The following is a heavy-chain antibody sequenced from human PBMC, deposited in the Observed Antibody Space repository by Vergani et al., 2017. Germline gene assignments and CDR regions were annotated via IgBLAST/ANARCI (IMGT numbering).Heavy chain of an antibody. D-gene: IGHD6-19*01. CDR2: ISGSGGST. Sequence: EVQLLESGGGLVQPGGSLRLSCAASGLTFSSYAMSWVRQAPGKGLEWGSAISGSGGSTYYADSVKGRFTISRDNSKNTLYLQMNSLRAEDTAVYYCAKATVAGTRYFDYWGQGTLVTVSS. CDR3: AKATVAGTRYFDY. CDR1: GLTFSSYA. V-gene: IGHV3-23*01. J-gene: IGHJ4*02.